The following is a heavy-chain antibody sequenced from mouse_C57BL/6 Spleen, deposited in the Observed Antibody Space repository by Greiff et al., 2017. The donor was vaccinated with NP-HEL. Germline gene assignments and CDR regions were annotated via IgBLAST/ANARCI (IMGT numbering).Heavy chain of an antibody. J-gene: IGHJ2*01. CDR2: IDPSDSYT. V-gene: IGHV1-50*01. D-gene: IGHD2-3*01. CDR1: GYTFTSYW. Sequence: VQLQQPGAELVKPGASVKLSCKASGYTFTSYWMQWVKQRPGQGLEWIGEIDPSDSYTNYNQKFKGKATLTVDTSSSTAYMQLSSLTSEDSAVYYCADGYYDYWGQGTTLTVSS. CDR3: ADGYYDY.